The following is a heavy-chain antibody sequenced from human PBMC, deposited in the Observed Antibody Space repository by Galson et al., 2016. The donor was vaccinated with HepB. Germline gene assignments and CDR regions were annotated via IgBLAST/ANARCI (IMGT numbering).Heavy chain of an antibody. V-gene: IGHV3-33*01. CDR1: GFIFSNYG. D-gene: IGHD3-10*01. CDR2: IWYDGSNK. J-gene: IGHJ6*02. Sequence: SLRLSCAASGFIFSNYGMHWVRQAPGKGLEWVAVIWYDGSNKYYADSVKGRFTISRDNSKNTLYLQMNSLRAKDPAVYYCARARPLRARNSMDVWGQGTTVTVSS. CDR3: ARARPLRARNSMDV.